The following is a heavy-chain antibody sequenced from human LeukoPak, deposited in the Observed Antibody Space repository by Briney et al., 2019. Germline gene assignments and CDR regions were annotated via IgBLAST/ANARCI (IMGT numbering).Heavy chain of an antibody. D-gene: IGHD2-8*01. J-gene: IGHJ6*03. CDR2: IIPIFGTA. CDR1: GGTFSSYA. V-gene: IGHV1-69*05. CDR3: AREMVYDSYYYYYMDV. Sequence: SVKVSCKASGGTFSSYAISWVRQAPGQGLEWMGRIIPIFGTANYAQKFQGRVTITTDESTSTAYMELSSLRSEDTAVYYCAREMVYDSYYYYYMDVWGKGTTVTVSS.